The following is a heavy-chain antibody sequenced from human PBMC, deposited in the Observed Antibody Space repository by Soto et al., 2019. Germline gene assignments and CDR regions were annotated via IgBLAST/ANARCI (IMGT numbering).Heavy chain of an antibody. Sequence: SETLSLTCAVSGGAFNNFFWAWIRQTPGKGLEWIGEINHFGQTHYNPSLGSRVSMSADLSKNQYSLKLTSLSAADTAVYYCAAPPHKTGGSWGGGTRVTVPS. D-gene: IGHD7-27*01. V-gene: IGHV4-34*01. CDR3: AAPPHKTGGS. CDR2: INHFGQT. J-gene: IGHJ2*01. CDR1: GGAFNNFF.